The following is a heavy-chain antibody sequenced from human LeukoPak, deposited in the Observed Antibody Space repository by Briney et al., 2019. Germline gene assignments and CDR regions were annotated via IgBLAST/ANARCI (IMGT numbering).Heavy chain of an antibody. J-gene: IGHJ6*02. V-gene: IGHV1-69*13. CDR2: IIPIFGTA. CDR3: ATKGGYDSPNYYYYYGMDV. Sequence: SVEVSCKASRGTFSSYAISWVRQAPGQGLEWMGGIIPIFGTANYAQKFQGRVTITADESTSTAYMELSSLRSEDTAVYYCATKGGYDSPNYYYYYGMDVWGQGTTVTVSS. CDR1: RGTFSSYA. D-gene: IGHD5-12*01.